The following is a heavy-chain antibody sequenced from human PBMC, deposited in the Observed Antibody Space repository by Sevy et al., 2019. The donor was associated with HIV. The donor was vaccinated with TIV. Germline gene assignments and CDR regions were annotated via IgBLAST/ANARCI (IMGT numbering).Heavy chain of an antibody. D-gene: IGHD6-25*01. V-gene: IGHV3-74*01. CDR1: GFSFNSYW. J-gene: IGHJ5*02. Sequence: GGSLRLSCAASGFSFNSYWMHWVRQAPGKGLEWVSHISDDGISTTYADSVKGRFTISRDNAKNTLYLQMNSLRAEDTAWYYCHAASQGSWGQGTLVTVSS. CDR3: HAASQGS. CDR2: ISDDGIST.